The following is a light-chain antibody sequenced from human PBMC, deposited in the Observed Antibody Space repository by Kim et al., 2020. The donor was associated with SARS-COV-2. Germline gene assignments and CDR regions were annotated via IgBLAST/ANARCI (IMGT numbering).Light chain of an antibody. V-gene: IGKV3-15*01. J-gene: IGKJ2*03. CDR3: QQFNNWPLYS. CDR1: QSVNSN. Sequence: GKRATLARRDRQSVNSNVGWYQQKPGQAQRLLNDGASTRDAGVPARCSGSGAGTEFTLTISSLQSEDFAVYYGQQFNNWPLYSFGQGNKLEI. CDR2: GAS.